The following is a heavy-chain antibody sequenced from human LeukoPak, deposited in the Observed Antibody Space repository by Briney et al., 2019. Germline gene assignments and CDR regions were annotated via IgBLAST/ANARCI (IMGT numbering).Heavy chain of an antibody. Sequence: GASVKVSCKVSGYTLTELSMHWVRQAPGEGLEWMGGFDPEDGETIYAQKFQGRVTMTEDTSTDTASMELSSLRSEDTAVYYCATDLGPGEYFQHWGQGTLVTVSS. D-gene: IGHD1-14*01. CDR2: FDPEDGET. J-gene: IGHJ1*01. CDR1: GYTLTELS. CDR3: ATDLGPGEYFQH. V-gene: IGHV1-24*01.